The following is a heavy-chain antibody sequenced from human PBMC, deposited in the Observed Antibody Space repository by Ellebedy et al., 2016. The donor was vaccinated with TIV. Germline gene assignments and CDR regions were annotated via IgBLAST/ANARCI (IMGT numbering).Heavy chain of an antibody. D-gene: IGHD4-17*01. CDR2: IWYDGTRQ. Sequence: GESLKISXEASGFTFSSYGMVWVRQAPGKGLEWVAIIWYDGTRQFYRDSVKGRFTISRDNSNDTLYLHMNSLRVEDTAVYYCVRDGAGDYSYFFDYWGQGTLVTVSA. CDR1: GFTFSSYG. CDR3: VRDGAGDYSYFFDY. J-gene: IGHJ4*02. V-gene: IGHV3-33*01.